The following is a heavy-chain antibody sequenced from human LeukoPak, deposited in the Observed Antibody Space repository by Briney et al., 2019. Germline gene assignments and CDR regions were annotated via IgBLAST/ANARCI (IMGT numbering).Heavy chain of an antibody. J-gene: IGHJ4*02. Sequence: SVKVSCKASGYTFTNHAISWVRQAPGQGLEWMGGIIPIFGTANYAQKFQGRVTITADKSTSTAYMELSSLRSEDTAVYYCAKSVGPFGDFDYWGQGTLVTVSS. CDR3: AKSVGPFGDFDY. V-gene: IGHV1-69*06. CDR2: IIPIFGTA. D-gene: IGHD3-10*01. CDR1: GYTFTNHA.